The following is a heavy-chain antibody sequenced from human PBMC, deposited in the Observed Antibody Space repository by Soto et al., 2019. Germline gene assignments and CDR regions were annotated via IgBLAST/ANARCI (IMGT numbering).Heavy chain of an antibody. Sequence: EVQLLESGGGLVQPGGSLRLSCAASGFTFSNYAMTWVRQAPGKGLEWVSAISGSGISTFYADSVKGRFIISSDNSKNTLYLQMNSLRAADTAVYYCARDSADWASSRCDGFFGYWGQGTLVTVSS. J-gene: IGHJ4*02. V-gene: IGHV3-23*01. CDR1: GFTFSNYA. CDR3: ARDSADWASSRCDGFFGY. CDR2: ISGSGIST. D-gene: IGHD2-2*01.